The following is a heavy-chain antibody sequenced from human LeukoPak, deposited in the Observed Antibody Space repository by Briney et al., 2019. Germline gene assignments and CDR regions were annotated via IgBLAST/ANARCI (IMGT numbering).Heavy chain of an antibody. CDR3: ARGGSGEGY. Sequence: PSETLSLTCSVFGGSISSRGYHWSWIRQHPGKGLEWIGYIYNSGSTYYNPSLKSRVTISTDTSKNLFSPKLTSVTAADTAMYYCARGGSGEGYWGQGTLVTVSS. D-gene: IGHD3-10*01. CDR2: IYNSGST. V-gene: IGHV4-31*03. CDR1: GGSISSRGYH. J-gene: IGHJ4*02.